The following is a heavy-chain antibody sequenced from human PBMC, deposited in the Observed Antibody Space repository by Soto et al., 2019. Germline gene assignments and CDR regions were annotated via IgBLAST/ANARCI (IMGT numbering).Heavy chain of an antibody. J-gene: IGHJ4*02. D-gene: IGHD1-1*01. CDR2: IYPSVSS. CDR1: GFAIRRGYY. CDR3: AREKVGTTFFDN. V-gene: IGHV4-38-2*02. Sequence: PSETLSLTCSVSGFAIRRGYYWSWVRQPPGKGLEWIGSIYPSVSSYHNPSLATRLRLSIDTSKNQFTLNLTSVTAADTALYFCAREKVGTTFFDNWGQGIQVTVSS.